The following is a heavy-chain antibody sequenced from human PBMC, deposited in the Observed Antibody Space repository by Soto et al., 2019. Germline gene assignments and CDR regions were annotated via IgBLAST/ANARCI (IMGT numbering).Heavy chain of an antibody. CDR2: ISGSGGST. J-gene: IGHJ5*02. CDR1: GFTFSSYA. V-gene: IGHV3-23*01. CDR3: AKVRIAVNLWFDP. Sequence: EVQLLESGGGLVQPGGSLRLSCAASGFTFSSYAMSWVRQAPGKGLEWVSAISGSGGSTYYADSVKGRFTISRDISKNTLYLEMNSLRAEDPAVYYGAKVRIAVNLWFDPWGQGTLVTVFS. D-gene: IGHD6-19*01.